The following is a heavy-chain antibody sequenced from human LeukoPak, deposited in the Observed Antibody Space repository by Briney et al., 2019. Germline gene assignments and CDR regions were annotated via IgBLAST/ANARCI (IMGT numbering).Heavy chain of an antibody. CDR1: GFTFSSYA. CDR3: AREQGAFLGPIAVADYYFDY. CDR2: IKQDGSDR. V-gene: IGHV3-7*01. Sequence: PGGSLRLSCAASGFTFSSYAMSWVRQAPGKGLEWVANIKQDGSDRDYVDSVKGRFTISRDNAKNSLYLQMNSLRAEDTAVYYCAREQGAFLGPIAVADYYFDYWGQGTLVTVSS. D-gene: IGHD6-19*01. J-gene: IGHJ4*02.